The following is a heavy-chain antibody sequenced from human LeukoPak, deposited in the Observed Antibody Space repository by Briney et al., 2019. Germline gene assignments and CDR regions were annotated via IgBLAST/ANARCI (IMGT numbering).Heavy chain of an antibody. J-gene: IGHJ6*02. V-gene: IGHV1-69*13. D-gene: IGHD2-15*01. CDR3: ARALGYCSGGSCQSDYYYYGMDV. Sequence: ASVKVSCKASGGTFSSYAISWVRQAPGQGLEWMGGIITIFGTANYAQKFQGRVTITADESTSTAYMELSSLRSEDTAVYYCARALGYCSGGSCQSDYYYYGMDVWGQGTTVTVSS. CDR2: IITIFGTA. CDR1: GGTFSSYA.